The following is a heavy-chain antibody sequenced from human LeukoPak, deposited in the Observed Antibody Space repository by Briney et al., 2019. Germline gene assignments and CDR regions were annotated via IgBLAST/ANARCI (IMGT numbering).Heavy chain of an antibody. D-gene: IGHD6-13*01. CDR1: GFTFSSYT. J-gene: IGHJ4*02. Sequence: PGGSLRLSCAASGFTFSSYTMTWVRQAPGKGLEWVSFISGSVGTTYYADPVKGRFTISRDNSKNTLSLQMNSLRPEDTAVYYCAKGRTGYIPYYWGQGTLVTVSP. V-gene: IGHV3-23*01. CDR3: AKGRTGYIPYY. CDR2: ISGSVGTT.